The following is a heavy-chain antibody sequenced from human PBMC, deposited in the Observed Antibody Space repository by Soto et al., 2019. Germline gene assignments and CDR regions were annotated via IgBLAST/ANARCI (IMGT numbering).Heavy chain of an antibody. Sequence: ASVKVSCKTSGYSFTGCYIHWVRQAPGQGLEWMGWINPNSGATLYARKFQGRVIVSRDTSISTAFMELSSLSSDDTAVYYCARGPFNYDSSGYYVYWGQGTLVTVSS. CDR1: GYSFTGCY. CDR2: INPNSGAT. J-gene: IGHJ1*01. CDR3: ARGPFNYDSSGYYVY. V-gene: IGHV1-2*02. D-gene: IGHD3-22*01.